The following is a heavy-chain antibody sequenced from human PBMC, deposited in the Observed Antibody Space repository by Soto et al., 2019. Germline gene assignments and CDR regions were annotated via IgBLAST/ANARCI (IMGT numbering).Heavy chain of an antibody. D-gene: IGHD6-13*01. CDR1: GFTFSSYG. J-gene: IGHJ3*02. CDR3: AKVVAAGDDAFDI. V-gene: IGHV3-30*18. Sequence: QVQLVESGGGVVQPGRSLRLSCAASGFTFSSYGMHWVRQAPGKGLEWVAVISYDGSNKYYTDSVKGRFTISRDNSKNTLYLQMNSLRAEDTAVYYCAKVVAAGDDAFDIWGQGTMLTVSS. CDR2: ISYDGSNK.